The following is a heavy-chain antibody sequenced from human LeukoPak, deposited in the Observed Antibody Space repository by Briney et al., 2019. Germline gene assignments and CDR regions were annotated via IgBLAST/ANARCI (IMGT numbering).Heavy chain of an antibody. Sequence: GGSLRLSCAASGFTFSTYAMSWVRQGPGKGLEWVSHISSRSDNIYYADSVRGRFTISRDNSENTLYLQMNSLRAEDTAVYYCARDLVRPHCGGDCYYYDYWGQGTLVTVSS. V-gene: IGHV3-23*01. CDR3: ARDLVRPHCGGDCYYYDY. CDR2: ISSRSDNI. CDR1: GFTFSTYA. D-gene: IGHD2-21*01. J-gene: IGHJ4*02.